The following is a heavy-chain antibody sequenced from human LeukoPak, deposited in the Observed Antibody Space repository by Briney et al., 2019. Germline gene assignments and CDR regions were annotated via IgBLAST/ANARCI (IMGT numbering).Heavy chain of an antibody. CDR1: GFSIDDYA. Sequence: GGSLRLSCAASGFSIDDYAIHWVRQPPGKGLEWVSGISWNSANIGYADSIKGRFTISRDNAKNSVDLQIDSLRAEDTALYYCAKDNGPKSALDPWGQGTVIIVSS. CDR3: AKDNGPKSALDP. V-gene: IGHV3-9*01. D-gene: IGHD4-17*01. CDR2: ISWNSANI. J-gene: IGHJ3*01.